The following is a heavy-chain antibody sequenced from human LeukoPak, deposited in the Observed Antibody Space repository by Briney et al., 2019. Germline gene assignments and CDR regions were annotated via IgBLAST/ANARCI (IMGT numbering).Heavy chain of an antibody. J-gene: IGHJ4*02. V-gene: IGHV3-23*01. D-gene: IGHD2-15*01. CDR2: ISGSGGST. CDR3: AKTECSGGSCYPDY. Sequence: GGSLRLSCAASGFTFSSYAMSWVRQAPGKGLEWVSAISGSGGSTYYADSAKGRFTISRDNSKNTLYLQMNSLRAEDTAVYYCAKTECSGGSCYPDYWGQGTLVTVSS. CDR1: GFTFSSYA.